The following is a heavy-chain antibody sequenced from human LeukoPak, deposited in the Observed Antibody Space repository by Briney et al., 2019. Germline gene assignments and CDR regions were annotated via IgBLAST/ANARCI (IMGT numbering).Heavy chain of an antibody. Sequence: PGGSLRLFCAASGFTFSGSAIHWVRQASGKGLEWLGRIRSKANSYATAYGASVEGRFTISRDDSKNTAYLQMNSLITEDTAVYFCTALGIAAAGMDYWGQGTLVTVSS. D-gene: IGHD6-13*01. J-gene: IGHJ4*02. CDR3: TALGIAAAGMDY. CDR1: GFTFSGSA. CDR2: IRSKANSYAT. V-gene: IGHV3-73*01.